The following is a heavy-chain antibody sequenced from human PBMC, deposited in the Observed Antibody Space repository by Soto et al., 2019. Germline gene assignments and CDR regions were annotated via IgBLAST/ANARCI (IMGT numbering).Heavy chain of an antibody. CDR1: GGTFSSYA. Sequence: GASVKVSCKASGGTFSSYAISWVRQAPGQGLEWMGGIIPIFGTANYAQKFQGRVTITADESTSTAYMELSSLRSEDTAVYYCARSHENGQWLTLTHYYYYGMDVWGQGTTVTVSS. D-gene: IGHD6-19*01. V-gene: IGHV1-69*13. J-gene: IGHJ6*02. CDR3: ARSHENGQWLTLTHYYYYGMDV. CDR2: IIPIFGTA.